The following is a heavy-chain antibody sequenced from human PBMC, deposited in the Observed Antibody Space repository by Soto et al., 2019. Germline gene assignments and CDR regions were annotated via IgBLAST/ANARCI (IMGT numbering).Heavy chain of an antibody. V-gene: IGHV3-23*04. CDR3: ARAREFSGSGFDY. D-gene: IGHD3-10*01. CDR1: GFTFRQFA. CDR2: VTGSGGST. J-gene: IGHJ4*02. Sequence: EVQLAESGGGLVQPGGSLRLSCAATGFTFRQFAMSWVRQAPGKGLEWVSLVTGSGGSTFHAASVKGRFIMSRDKAKDTMSLQMNSLRAEDTAVYYCARAREFSGSGFDYWGQGTLVTVSS.